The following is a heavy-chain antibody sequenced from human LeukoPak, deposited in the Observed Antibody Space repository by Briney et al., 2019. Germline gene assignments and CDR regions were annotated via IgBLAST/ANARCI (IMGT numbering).Heavy chain of an antibody. CDR1: GGSISSYY. CDR2: IYYSGST. CDR3: ARLYSNYYYYGMDV. J-gene: IGHJ6*02. V-gene: IGHV4-59*01. Sequence: SETLSLTCTVSGGSISSYYWSWIRQPPGKGLEWIGYIYYSGSTNYNPSLKSRVTISVDTSKNQFSLKLSSVTAADTAVYYCARLYSNYYYYGMDVWGQGTTVTVSS. D-gene: IGHD4-4*01.